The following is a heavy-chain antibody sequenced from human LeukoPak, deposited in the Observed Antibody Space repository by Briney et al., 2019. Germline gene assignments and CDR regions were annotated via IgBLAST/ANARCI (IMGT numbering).Heavy chain of an antibody. Sequence: GGSLRLSCAASGFTFSSYSMNWVRQAPGKGLEWVSSISSSSSYIYYADSVKGRFTISRDNAKNSLYLQMNSLRAEDTAVYYCARVDSSGYYRGPFDYWGQGTLVIVSS. V-gene: IGHV3-21*01. CDR1: GFTFSSYS. CDR3: ARVDSSGYYRGPFDY. CDR2: ISSSSSYI. J-gene: IGHJ4*02. D-gene: IGHD3-22*01.